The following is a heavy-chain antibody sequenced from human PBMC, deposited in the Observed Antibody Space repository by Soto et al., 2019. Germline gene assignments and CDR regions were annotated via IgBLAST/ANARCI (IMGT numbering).Heavy chain of an antibody. CDR3: ARERDRYCSSTSCYMHYGMDV. CDR2: IYYSGST. CDR1: GGSISSGGYY. J-gene: IGHJ6*02. Sequence: PSETLSLTCTVSGGSISSGGYYWSWIRQHPGKGLEWIGYIYYSGSTYYNPSLKSRVTISVDTSKNQFSLKLSSVTAADTAVYYCARERDRYCSSTSCYMHYGMDVWGQGTTVTVSS. V-gene: IGHV4-31*03. D-gene: IGHD2-2*02.